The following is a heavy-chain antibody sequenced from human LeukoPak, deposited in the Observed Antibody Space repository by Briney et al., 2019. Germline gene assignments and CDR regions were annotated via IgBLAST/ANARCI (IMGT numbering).Heavy chain of an antibody. CDR1: GLTFSSYV. V-gene: IGHV3-30*18. CDR2: ISYDGSNK. J-gene: IGHJ4*02. Sequence: LRLSCAASGLTFSSYVMHWVRRAPVKGLEWVAVISYDGSNKYYADSVKGRFTISRDNSKNTLYLQMNSLRAEDTAVYYCAKGNNYFDYWGQGTLVTVSS. D-gene: IGHD1/OR15-1a*01. CDR3: AKGNNYFDY.